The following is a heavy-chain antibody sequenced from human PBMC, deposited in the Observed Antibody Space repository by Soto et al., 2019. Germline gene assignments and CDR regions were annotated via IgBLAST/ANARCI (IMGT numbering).Heavy chain of an antibody. CDR2: IYHAGST. J-gene: IGHJ4*02. Sequence: SETLSLTCTVSGGSITNSNWWSWVRLPPAKGLEWIGDIYHAGSTKYNPSLERRVTLSVDTSNNQFALTLTSVTAADTAVYFCARGPPIVGNTTPLDSWGQGTLVTVSS. CDR3: ARGPPIVGNTTPLDS. V-gene: IGHV4-4*02. CDR1: GGSITNSNW. D-gene: IGHD1-26*01.